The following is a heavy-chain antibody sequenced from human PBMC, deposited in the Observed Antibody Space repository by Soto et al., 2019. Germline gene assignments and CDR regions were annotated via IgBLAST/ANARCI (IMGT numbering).Heavy chain of an antibody. V-gene: IGHV3-23*01. CDR2: ISGSGGST. D-gene: IGHD3-3*01. CDR1: GFTFSSYA. J-gene: IGHJ4*02. CDR3: AGGGSGYSSFDY. Sequence: VQLLESGGGLVQPGGSLRLSCAASGFTFSSYAMSWVRQAPGKGLEWVSAISGSGGSTYYADSVKGRFTISRDNSKNTLYLQMNSLRAEDTAVYYCAGGGSGYSSFDYWGQGTLVTVSS.